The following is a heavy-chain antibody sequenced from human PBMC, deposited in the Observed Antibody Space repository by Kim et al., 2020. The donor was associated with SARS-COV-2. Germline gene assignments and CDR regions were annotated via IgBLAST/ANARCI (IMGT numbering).Heavy chain of an antibody. J-gene: IGHJ4*02. Sequence: SETLSLTCTVSGGSISSYYWSWIRRPPGKGLEWIGYIYYSGSTNYNPSLKSRVTISVDTSKNQFSLKLSSVTAADTAVYYCARARDEYSYGAYFDYWGQGTLVTVSS. CDR2: IYYSGST. CDR1: GGSISSYY. V-gene: IGHV4-59*13. D-gene: IGHD5-18*01. CDR3: ARARDEYSYGAYFDY.